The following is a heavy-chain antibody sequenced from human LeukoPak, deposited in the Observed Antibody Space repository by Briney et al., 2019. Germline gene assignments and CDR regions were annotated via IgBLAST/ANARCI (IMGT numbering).Heavy chain of an antibody. Sequence: GGSLRLSCAASGFTFSSYSMNWVRQAPGKGLEWVSYISSSSSTIYYADSVRGRFTIFKDNDKKSLYLQMNSLRAEDTAVYYCARYSSGWYYFDYWGQGTPVTVSS. CDR2: ISSSSSTI. J-gene: IGHJ4*02. CDR3: ARYSSGWYYFDY. CDR1: GFTFSSYS. V-gene: IGHV3-48*01. D-gene: IGHD6-19*01.